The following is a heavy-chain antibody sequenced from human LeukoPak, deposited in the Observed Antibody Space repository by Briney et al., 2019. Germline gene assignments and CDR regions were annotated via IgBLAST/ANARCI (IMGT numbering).Heavy chain of an antibody. CDR3: AGATYYDFWSGYPNWFDP. D-gene: IGHD3-3*01. V-gene: IGHV4-34*01. CDR1: GGSFSGYD. J-gene: IGHJ5*02. Sequence: SETLSFTFAGDGGSFSGYDWSWIRQPPGKGLDWIGEINHSGSTNYNPSLKSRVTISVDTSKNQFPLKLSSVTAPDPAVYSCAGATYYDFWSGYPNWFDPWGQGTLVTVSS. CDR2: INHSGST.